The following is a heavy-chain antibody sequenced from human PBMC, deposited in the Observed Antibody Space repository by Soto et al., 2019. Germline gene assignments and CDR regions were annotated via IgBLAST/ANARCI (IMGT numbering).Heavy chain of an antibody. D-gene: IGHD1-1*01. CDR3: TTVPGTTGTTDY. Sequence: GGSLRLSCEASGFTFSNAWMSWVRQAPGKGLEWVGRIKSKTDGGTTDYAAPVKGRFTISRDDSKNTLYLQMNSLKTDVSAVYYCTTVPGTTGTTDYWGQGTLVIVFS. J-gene: IGHJ4*02. CDR2: IKSKTDGGTT. CDR1: GFTFSNAW. V-gene: IGHV3-15*01.